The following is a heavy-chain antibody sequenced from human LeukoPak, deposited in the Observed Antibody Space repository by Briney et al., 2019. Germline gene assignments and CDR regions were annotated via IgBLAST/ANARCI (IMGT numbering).Heavy chain of an antibody. CDR3: ARGQDYDSIGYQYYFDY. D-gene: IGHD3-22*01. CDR2: ISYDGSNK. CDR1: GFTFSSYA. Sequence: GGSLRLSCAASGFTFSSYAMHWVRQAPGKGLEWVAVISYDGSNKYYADSVKGRFTISRDNSKNTLYLQMNSLRAEDTAVYYCARGQDYDSIGYQYYFDYWGAGTLVTVSS. V-gene: IGHV3-30-3*01. J-gene: IGHJ4*02.